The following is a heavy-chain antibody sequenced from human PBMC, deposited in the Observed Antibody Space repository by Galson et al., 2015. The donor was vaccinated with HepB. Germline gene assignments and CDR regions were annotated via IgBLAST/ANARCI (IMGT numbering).Heavy chain of an antibody. CDR3: ARDSGGSYDFDY. J-gene: IGHJ4*02. Sequence: SLRLSCAASGFTFSSYSMNWVRQAPGKGLEWVSSISSSSSYIYYADSVKGRFTISRDNAKNSLYLQMNSLRAEDTAVYYCARDSGGSYDFDYWGQGTLVTVSS. V-gene: IGHV3-21*01. D-gene: IGHD1-26*01. CDR1: GFTFSSYS. CDR2: ISSSSSYI.